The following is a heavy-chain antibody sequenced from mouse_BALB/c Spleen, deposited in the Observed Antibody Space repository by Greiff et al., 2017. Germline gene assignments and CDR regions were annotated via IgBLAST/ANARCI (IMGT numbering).Heavy chain of an antibody. CDR1: GFTFTDYY. Sequence: DVMLVESGGGLVQPGGSLRLSCATSGFTFTDYYMSWVRQPPGKALEWLGFIRNKANGYTTEYSASVKGRFTISRDNSQSILYLQMNTLRAEDSATYYCARDIGDEGLDAMDYWGQGTSVTVSS. D-gene: IGHD3-3*01. V-gene: IGHV7-3*02. CDR3: ARDIGDEGLDAMDY. J-gene: IGHJ4*01. CDR2: IRNKANGYTT.